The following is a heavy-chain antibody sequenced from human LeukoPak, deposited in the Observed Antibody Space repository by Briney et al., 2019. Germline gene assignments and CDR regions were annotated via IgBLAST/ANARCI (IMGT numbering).Heavy chain of an antibody. D-gene: IGHD3-22*01. Sequence: GGSLRLSCAASGFTFSTYAMNWVRQAPGKGLEWVSAISGSGGSTYTADSVKGRFTISRNNSKNTLYLQMNSLRAEDTAIYYCAKIPHSSYYYDSGGYLDYWGQGTLVSVSS. J-gene: IGHJ4*02. V-gene: IGHV3-23*01. CDR1: GFTFSTYA. CDR2: ISGSGGST. CDR3: AKIPHSSYYYDSGGYLDY.